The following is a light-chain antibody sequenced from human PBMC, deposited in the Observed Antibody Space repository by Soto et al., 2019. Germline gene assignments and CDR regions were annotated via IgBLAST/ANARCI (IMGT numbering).Light chain of an antibody. CDR1: QSVSTNF. J-gene: IGKJ1*01. CDR2: GAS. CDR3: QQYGRTSWT. V-gene: IGKV3-20*01. Sequence: EIVLTQSPGTLSLSPGEGATLSCRASQSVSTNFSAWYQQKPGQAPRLLIYGASTRATGIPDRFSGSGSGTDFTLTISRLEPEDFAVYYCQQYGRTSWTFGQGTKVDIK.